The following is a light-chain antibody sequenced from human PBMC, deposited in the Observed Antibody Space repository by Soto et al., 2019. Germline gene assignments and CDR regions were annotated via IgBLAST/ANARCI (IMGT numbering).Light chain of an antibody. V-gene: IGKV3-20*01. CDR3: HHFGSSRHT. Sequence: EIVFTQSPGTLSLSQGGRATVSCRASQSVSSAYLAWYRHKPGEAPRLLIYGASSRAAGIPDRFSGSGSGTDFTLTISSLEPEDFAVYYCHHFGSSRHTFGQGTKVDIK. CDR2: GAS. CDR1: QSVSSAY. J-gene: IGKJ2*01.